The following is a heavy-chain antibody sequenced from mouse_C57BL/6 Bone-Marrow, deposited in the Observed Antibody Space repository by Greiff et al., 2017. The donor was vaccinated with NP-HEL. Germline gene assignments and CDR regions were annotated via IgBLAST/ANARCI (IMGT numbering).Heavy chain of an antibody. V-gene: IGHV1-19*01. D-gene: IGHD1-1*01. CDR2: INPYNGGT. Sequence: EVQLQQSGPVLVKPGASVKMSCKASGYTFTDYYMNWVKQSHGKSLEWIGVINPYNGGTSYNQKFKGKATLTVDKSSSTAYMELNSLTSEDSAVYYCAREGGVTTVVARNYWGQGTTLTVSS. CDR1: GYTFTDYY. CDR3: AREGGVTTVVARNY. J-gene: IGHJ2*01.